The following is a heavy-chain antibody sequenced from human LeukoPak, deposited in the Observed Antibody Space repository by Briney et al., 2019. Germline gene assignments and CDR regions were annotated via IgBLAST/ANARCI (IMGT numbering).Heavy chain of an antibody. CDR2: ISSSSSYI. CDR3: ASSWHYYYGMDV. J-gene: IGHJ6*02. D-gene: IGHD5-24*01. CDR1: GFTFSSYS. Sequence: GGSLRLSCAASGFTFSSYSMNWVRQAPGKGLEWVSSISSSSSYIYYADSVKGRFTISRDNAKNSLYLQMNSLRAEDTAVYYCASSWHYYYGMDVWGQGTTVTVSS. V-gene: IGHV3-21*01.